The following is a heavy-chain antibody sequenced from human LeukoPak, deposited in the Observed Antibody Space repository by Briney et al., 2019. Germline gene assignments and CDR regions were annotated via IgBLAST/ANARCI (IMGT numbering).Heavy chain of an antibody. V-gene: IGHV3-23*01. Sequence: GSLRLSCAASGFTFSSYAMSWVRQAPGEGLEWVSAISGSGGSTYYADSVKGRFTISRDNSKNTLYLQMNSLRAEDTAVYYCAKDAHYYDSRGYYSNWFDPWGQGTLVTVSS. J-gene: IGHJ5*02. D-gene: IGHD3-22*01. CDR3: AKDAHYYDSRGYYSNWFDP. CDR1: GFTFSSYA. CDR2: ISGSGGST.